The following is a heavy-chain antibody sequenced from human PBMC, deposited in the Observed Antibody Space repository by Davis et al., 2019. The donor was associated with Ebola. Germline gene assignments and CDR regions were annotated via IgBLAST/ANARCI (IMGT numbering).Heavy chain of an antibody. Sequence: PGGSLRLSCAASGFTVSSNYMSWVRQAPGKGLEWVSVIYSGGSTYYADSVKGRFTISRHNSKNTLYLQMNSLRAEDTAVYYCARVKKDSSGLYYFDYWGQGTLVTVSS. J-gene: IGHJ4*02. CDR3: ARVKKDSSGLYYFDY. CDR2: IYSGGST. D-gene: IGHD6-19*01. V-gene: IGHV3-53*04. CDR1: GFTVSSNY.